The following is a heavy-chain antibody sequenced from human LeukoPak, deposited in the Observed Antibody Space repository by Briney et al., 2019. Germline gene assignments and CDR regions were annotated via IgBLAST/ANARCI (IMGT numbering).Heavy chain of an antibody. Sequence: PSETLSLTCTVSGDSISSYYWRWIRQPPGKGLEWVGNIFYSGSPNYNPSLKSRVTTSFDTSKNQFSLKLSFVAAEDTAVYYCARVGHIVAAGTYDYWGQGTLVTVSS. V-gene: IGHV4-59*12. CDR2: IFYSGSP. CDR1: GDSISSYY. D-gene: IGHD6-13*01. CDR3: ARVGHIVAAGTYDY. J-gene: IGHJ4*02.